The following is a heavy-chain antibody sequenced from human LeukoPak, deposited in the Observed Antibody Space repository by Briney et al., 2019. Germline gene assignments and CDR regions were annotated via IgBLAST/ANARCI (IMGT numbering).Heavy chain of an antibody. J-gene: IGHJ6*02. CDR2: ISSSSSTI. CDR1: GFTFSSYS. CDR3: ARDPPDNWNSLYYYYYYGMDV. V-gene: IGHV3-48*01. Sequence: GRSLRLSCAASGFTFSSYSMNWVRQAPGKGLEWVSYISSSSSTIYYADSVKGRFTISRDNAKNSLYLQMNSLRAEDTAVYYCARDPPDNWNSLYYYYYYGMDVWGQGTTVTVSS. D-gene: IGHD1-7*01.